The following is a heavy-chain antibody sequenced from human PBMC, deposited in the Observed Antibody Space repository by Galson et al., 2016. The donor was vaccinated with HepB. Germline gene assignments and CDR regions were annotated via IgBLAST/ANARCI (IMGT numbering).Heavy chain of an antibody. CDR2: ITWDGVDV. J-gene: IGHJ6*02. V-gene: IGHV3-43D*03. D-gene: IGHD3-16*01. Sequence: SLRLSCAASGFAFDDYAMHWVREVPGKGLEWLSLITWDGVDVFYADSVKGRFIVSRDNSKNSLYLEMNSLRPEDTALYYCAKEGGRYYYYGMDVWGPGTTVTVSS. CDR3: AKEGGRYYYYGMDV. CDR1: GFAFDDYA.